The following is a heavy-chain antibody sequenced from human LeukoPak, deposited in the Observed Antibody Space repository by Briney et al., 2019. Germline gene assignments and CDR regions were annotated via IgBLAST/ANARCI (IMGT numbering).Heavy chain of an antibody. Sequence: PGRSLRLSCAASGFTFSSYGMHWVRQAPGKGLEWVAVISYDGSNKYYADSVKGRFTISRDNSENTLYLQMNSLRAEDTAVYYCAKSGQGMDVWGQGTTVTVSS. V-gene: IGHV3-30*18. CDR3: AKSGQGMDV. D-gene: IGHD6-25*01. CDR2: ISYDGSNK. J-gene: IGHJ6*01. CDR1: GFTFSSYG.